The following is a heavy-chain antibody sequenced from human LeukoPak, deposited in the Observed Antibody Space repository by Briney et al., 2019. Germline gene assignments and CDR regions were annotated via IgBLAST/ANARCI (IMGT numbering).Heavy chain of an antibody. J-gene: IGHJ4*02. D-gene: IGHD2-8*02. CDR1: GFTFSSHW. CDR2: INSDGSST. V-gene: IGHV3-74*01. Sequence: GGSLRLSCAASGFTFSSHWMHWVRQAPGKGLMWVSRINSDGSSTYYADSVKGRFTISRDNTKNTLYLQMNSLRAEDTAVYYCARVSYVGTVGYFDYWGQGTLVTVSS. CDR3: ARVSYVGTVGYFDY.